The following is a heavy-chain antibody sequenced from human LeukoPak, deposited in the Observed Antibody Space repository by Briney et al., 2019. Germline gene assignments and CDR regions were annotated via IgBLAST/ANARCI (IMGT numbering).Heavy chain of an antibody. V-gene: IGHV6-1*01. CDR1: GDSVSSNIAT. D-gene: IGHD6-19*01. Sequence: SQTLSLTCAISGDSVSSNIATWNWIRQSPLRGLEWLGRTYYRSKWSNDYAVSVKGRILINPDTSKNQFSLQLTSVTPEDTAVYYCVRDKKDIAVFAAFDIWGQGTMVTV. CDR2: TYYRSKWSN. J-gene: IGHJ3*02. CDR3: VRDKKDIAVFAAFDI.